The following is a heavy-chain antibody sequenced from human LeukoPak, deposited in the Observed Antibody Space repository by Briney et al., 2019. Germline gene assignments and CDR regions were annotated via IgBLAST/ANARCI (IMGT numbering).Heavy chain of an antibody. D-gene: IGHD1-26*01. CDR1: GFTFSSYA. J-gene: IGHJ5*02. CDR3: AKDPVGATEEGWFDP. V-gene: IGHV3-23*01. Sequence: GGSLRLSCAASGFTFSSYAMSWVRQAPGKGLEWVSAISGSGGSTYYADSVKGRFTNSRDNSKNTLYLQMNSLRAEDTAVYYCAKDPVGATEEGWFDPWGQGTLVTVSS. CDR2: ISGSGGST.